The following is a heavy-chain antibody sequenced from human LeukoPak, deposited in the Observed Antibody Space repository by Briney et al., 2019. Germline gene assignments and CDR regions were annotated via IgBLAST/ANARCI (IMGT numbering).Heavy chain of an antibody. CDR2: IYTSGST. CDR1: GGSISDYY. Sequence: SETLSLTCTVSGGSISDYYWSWIRQPVGKGLEWMGRIYTSGSTNYNPSLKSRVTISVDTSKNQFSLKLSSVTAADTAVYYCARGLGSKSPFDYWGQGTLVTVSS. D-gene: IGHD3-10*01. V-gene: IGHV4-4*07. CDR3: ARGLGSKSPFDY. J-gene: IGHJ4*02.